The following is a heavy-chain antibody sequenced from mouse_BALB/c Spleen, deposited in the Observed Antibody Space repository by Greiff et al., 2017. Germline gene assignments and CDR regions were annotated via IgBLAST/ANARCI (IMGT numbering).Heavy chain of an antibody. D-gene: IGHD2-1*01. J-gene: IGHJ2*01. CDR2: ISSGSSTI. V-gene: IGHV5-17*02. CDR3: AREEGGNYVVDY. CDR1: GFTFSSFG. Sequence: EVKLVESGGGLVQPGGSRKLSCAASGFTFSSFGMHWVRQAPEKGLEWDAYISSGSSTIYYADTVKGRFTISRDNPKNTLFLQMTSLRSEDTAMYYCAREEGGNYVVDYWGQGTTLTVSS.